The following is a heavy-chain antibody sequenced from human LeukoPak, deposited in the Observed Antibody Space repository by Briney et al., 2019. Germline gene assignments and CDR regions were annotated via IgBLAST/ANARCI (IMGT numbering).Heavy chain of an antibody. D-gene: IGHD1-26*01. V-gene: IGHV4-59*01. J-gene: IGHJ4*02. CDR1: GGSISSYY. Sequence: SETLSLTCTVSGGSISSYYWSWIQQPPGKGLEWIGYIYYSGSTNYNPSLKSRVTISVDTSKNQFSLKLSSVTAADTAVYYCARSYSGSYYVDYWGQGTLVTVSS. CDR3: ARSYSGSYYVDY. CDR2: IYYSGST.